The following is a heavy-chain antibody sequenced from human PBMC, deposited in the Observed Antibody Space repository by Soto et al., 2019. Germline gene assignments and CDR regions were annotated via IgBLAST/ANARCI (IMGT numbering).Heavy chain of an antibody. CDR2: ISYDGSDK. CDR1: GFPFSPYT. CDR3: ARGGGFCGGDCYKGGIDY. Sequence: QLVESGGGLVKPGESLRLSCAVSGFPFSPYTMHWVRQAPGRGLEWVAVISYDGSDKYYADSVKGRITISRDNSKNTLYLQMNSLRAEDTAVYYCARGGGFCGGDCYKGGIDYWGQGTLVTVSS. V-gene: IGHV3-30-3*01. D-gene: IGHD2-21*02. J-gene: IGHJ4*02.